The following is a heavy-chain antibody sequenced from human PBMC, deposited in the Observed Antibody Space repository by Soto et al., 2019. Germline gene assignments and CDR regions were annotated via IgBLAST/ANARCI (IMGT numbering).Heavy chain of an antibody. CDR3: ARAHSYTSSLISVY. Sequence: QVQLVQSGADVKKPGASVKVSCKASGYSFTRYYMHWVRQAPGQGLEWMGVLNPSGDITSYAQKFPGRVTMTSDTSASTVYMELTSLRSEDTAVYYCARAHSYTSSLISVYWGQGTLVTVSS. J-gene: IGHJ4*02. V-gene: IGHV1-46*03. CDR1: GYSFTRYY. CDR2: LNPSGDIT. D-gene: IGHD6-13*01.